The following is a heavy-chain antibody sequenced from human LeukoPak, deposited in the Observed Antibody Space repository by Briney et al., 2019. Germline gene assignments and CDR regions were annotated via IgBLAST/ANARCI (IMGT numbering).Heavy chain of an antibody. D-gene: IGHD2-2*03. Sequence: ASVKVSCKASGYTFTSYYMHWVRQAPGQGLEWMGIINPSSGSTSYAQKFQGRVTMTRDMSTSTVYMELSSLRSEDTAVYYCARDMDIVVVPAANPLDYWGQGTLVTVSS. CDR2: INPSSGST. V-gene: IGHV1-46*01. CDR1: GYTFTSYY. CDR3: ARDMDIVVVPAANPLDY. J-gene: IGHJ4*02.